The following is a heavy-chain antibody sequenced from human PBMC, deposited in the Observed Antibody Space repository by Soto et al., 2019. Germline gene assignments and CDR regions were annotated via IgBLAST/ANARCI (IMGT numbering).Heavy chain of an antibody. Sequence: PSETLSLTCTVSGGSVTSDEDYWTWIRQSPGKGLEWIGYISNSGSTGYNTSLKTRLSMSVDRSKNQFTLRLTSVNAADTAVYFCATESGSTYGYFDHWGQGTQVTAPQ. CDR1: GGSVTSDEDY. J-gene: IGHJ4*02. V-gene: IGHV4-30-4*01. D-gene: IGHD5-18*01. CDR2: ISNSGST. CDR3: ATESGSTYGYFDH.